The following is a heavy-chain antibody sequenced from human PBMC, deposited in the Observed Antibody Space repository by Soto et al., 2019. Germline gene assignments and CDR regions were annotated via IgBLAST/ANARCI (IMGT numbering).Heavy chain of an antibody. CDR2: INSSNGNA. J-gene: IGHJ6*02. CDR1: AYTFTRYG. D-gene: IGHD3-10*01. CDR3: ARGGPTSADHYYGMDV. Sequence: QVQLVQSGGEGKKPGASVKVSCEASAYTFTRYGVNWVRQAPGQGLEWMEWINSSNGNAEYAQNLQGRVTMTIDTSTSTAYMELRSLRSDDTAVYYCARGGPTSADHYYGMDVWGQGTTVTVSS. V-gene: IGHV1-18*01.